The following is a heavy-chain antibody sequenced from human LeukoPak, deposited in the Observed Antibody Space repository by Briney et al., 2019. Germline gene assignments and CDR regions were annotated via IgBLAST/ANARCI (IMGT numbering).Heavy chain of an antibody. V-gene: IGHV3-43*02. CDR1: GFTFNDYA. Sequence: GGSLRLSCAASGFTFNDYAMHWIRQAPGKGLEWVSLVSGDGGSTYYADSVKGRFTISRDSSKNSLYLQMNSLRTEDTALYYCAKAALTMIGPPDYWGQGTLVTVSS. J-gene: IGHJ4*02. D-gene: IGHD3-22*01. CDR3: AKAALTMIGPPDY. CDR2: VSGDGGST.